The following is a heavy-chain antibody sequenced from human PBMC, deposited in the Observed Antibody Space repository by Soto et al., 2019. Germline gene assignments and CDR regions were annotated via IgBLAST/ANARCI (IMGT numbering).Heavy chain of an antibody. CDR1: GGSISSGGYY. CDR2: IYYSGST. V-gene: IGHV4-31*03. D-gene: IGHD6-19*01. J-gene: IGHJ4*02. Sequence: SETLSLTCTVSGGSISSGGYYWSWIRQHPGKGLEWIGYIYYSGSTYYNPSLKSRVTISVDTSKNQFSLKLSSVTAADTAVYYCARFPSQWPDPHLFDYRGQGTLVTVSS. CDR3: ARFPSQWPDPHLFDY.